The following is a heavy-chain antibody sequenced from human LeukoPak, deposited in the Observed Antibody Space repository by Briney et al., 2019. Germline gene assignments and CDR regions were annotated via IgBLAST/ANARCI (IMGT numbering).Heavy chain of an antibody. D-gene: IGHD6-19*01. Sequence: PGGSLRLSCAASGFTFETHDMHWVRRAPGKGLGWVGVASRDGVSQNYGDSVEGRFTISRDQSDNTLFLQMNSLRPEDTAIYYCAKEQSSGWYRTADYWGQGTLVTVSS. CDR2: ASRDGVSQ. CDR3: AKEQSSGWYRTADY. J-gene: IGHJ4*02. CDR1: GFTFETHD. V-gene: IGHV3-30*18.